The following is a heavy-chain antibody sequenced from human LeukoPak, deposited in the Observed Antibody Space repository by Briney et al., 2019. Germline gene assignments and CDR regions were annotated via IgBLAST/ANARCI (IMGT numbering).Heavy chain of an antibody. V-gene: IGHV3-48*03. D-gene: IGHD1-26*01. CDR2: ISSSGSTI. CDR1: GFTFSSYE. Sequence: GGSLRLSCAASGFTFSSYEMNWVRQAPGKGLEWVSYISSSGSTIYYADSVKGRFTISRDNAKNSLYLQMNSLRAEDTAVYYCARERVVGATSLFLCDYWGQGTLVTVSS. J-gene: IGHJ4*02. CDR3: ARERVVGATSLFLCDY.